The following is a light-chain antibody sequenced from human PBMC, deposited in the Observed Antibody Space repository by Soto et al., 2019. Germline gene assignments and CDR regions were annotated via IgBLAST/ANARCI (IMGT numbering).Light chain of an antibody. CDR2: DTN. CDR3: QTWDSRLSGAV. V-gene: IGLV1-51*01. J-gene: IGLJ2*01. Sequence: QSVLTQPPSVSAAPGQKVTISCSGSSSNIGNNYVSWYQQFPGTAPKLLIYDTNKRPSGIPDRFSGSKSGTSVTLGITGLRTGDEADYYCQTWDSRLSGAVFGGGTKLTVL. CDR1: SSNIGNNY.